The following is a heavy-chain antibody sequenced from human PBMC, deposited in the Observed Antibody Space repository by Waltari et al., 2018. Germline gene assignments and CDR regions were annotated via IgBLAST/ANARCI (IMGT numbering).Heavy chain of an antibody. CDR3: ARDRRDGYNQRAFDI. Sequence: QVQLQQWGAGLLKPSETLSLTCAVYGGSFSGYYWSWIRQPPGKGLERIGEINHSGSTNYNPSLKSRVTISVDTSKNQFSLKLSSVTAADTAVYYCARDRRDGYNQRAFDIWGQGTMVTVSS. J-gene: IGHJ3*02. D-gene: IGHD5-12*01. V-gene: IGHV4-34*01. CDR2: INHSGST. CDR1: GGSFSGYY.